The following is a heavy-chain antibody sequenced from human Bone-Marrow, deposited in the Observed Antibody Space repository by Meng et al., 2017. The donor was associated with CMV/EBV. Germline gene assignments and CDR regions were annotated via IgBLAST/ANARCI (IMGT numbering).Heavy chain of an antibody. CDR3: AKEGLRQLALDY. J-gene: IGHJ4*02. Sequence: GESLKISCAASGFTFSSYAMSWVRQAPGKGLEWVSVIYSGGSSTYYADSVKGRFTISRDNSKNTLYLQMNSLRAEDTAVYYCAKEGLRQLALDYWGQGTLVTVSS. CDR1: GFTFSSYA. CDR2: IYSGGSST. D-gene: IGHD6-6*01. V-gene: IGHV3-23*03.